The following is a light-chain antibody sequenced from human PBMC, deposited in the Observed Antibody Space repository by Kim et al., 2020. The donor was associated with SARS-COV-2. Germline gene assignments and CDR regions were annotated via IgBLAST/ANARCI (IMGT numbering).Light chain of an antibody. CDR2: DVS. J-gene: IGLJ1*01. V-gene: IGLV2-14*01. CDR3: SSYTSSSTSFV. CDR1: SSDVGGYNY. Sequence: QPVLTQPASVSGSPGQSITISCTGTSSDVGGYNYVSWYQQHPGKAPKLMIYDVSKRPSGVSNRFSGSKSGNTASLTISGLQAEDEADYYCSSYTSSSTSFVFGTGTKVTVL.